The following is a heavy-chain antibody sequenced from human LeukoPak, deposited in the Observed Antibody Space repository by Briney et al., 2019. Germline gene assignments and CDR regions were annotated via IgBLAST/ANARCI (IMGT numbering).Heavy chain of an antibody. Sequence: GGTLRLSCAASGFTFSSYGMSWVRQAPGKGLEWVSAISGSGGSTYYADSVKGRFTISRDNSKNTLYLQMNSLRAEDTAVYYCAKDLFQGGYTSWPLDYWGQGTLVTVSS. D-gene: IGHD5-12*01. CDR1: GFTFSSYG. V-gene: IGHV3-23*01. J-gene: IGHJ4*02. CDR3: AKDLFQGGYTSWPLDY. CDR2: ISGSGGST.